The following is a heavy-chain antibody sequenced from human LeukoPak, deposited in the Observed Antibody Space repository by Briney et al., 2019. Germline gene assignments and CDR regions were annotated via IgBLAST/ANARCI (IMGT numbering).Heavy chain of an antibody. V-gene: IGHV1-46*01. D-gene: IGHD2-2*01. J-gene: IGHJ6*02. Sequence: ASVKVSCKASGYTFTSYGISWVRQAPGQGLEWMGIINPSGGSTSYAQKFQGRVTMTRDTSTSTVYMELSSLRSEDTAVYYCARSSRYCSSTSCYYYGMDVWGQGTTVTVSS. CDR2: INPSGGST. CDR3: ARSSRYCSSTSCYYYGMDV. CDR1: GYTFTSYG.